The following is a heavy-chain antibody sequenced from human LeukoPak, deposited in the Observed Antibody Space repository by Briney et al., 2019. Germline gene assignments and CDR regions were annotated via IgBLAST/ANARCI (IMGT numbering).Heavy chain of an antibody. CDR3: AKDLPLPYFDY. J-gene: IGHJ4*02. Sequence: GGSLRLSCAASGFTFSSYGMHWVRQAPGPGLEWVAFIRYDGSPKYYADSVKGRFTISRDNSKNTLYLQMNSLRAEDTAVYYCAKDLPLPYFDYWGQGTLVTVSS. D-gene: IGHD5/OR15-5a*01. CDR1: GFTFSSYG. V-gene: IGHV3-30*02. CDR2: IRYDGSPK.